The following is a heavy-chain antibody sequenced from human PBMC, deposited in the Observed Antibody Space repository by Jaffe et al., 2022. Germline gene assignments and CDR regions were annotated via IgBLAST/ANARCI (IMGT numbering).Heavy chain of an antibody. V-gene: IGHV1-46*03. CDR3: ARDPSFGYTVTKRDNWFDP. D-gene: IGHD4-17*01. CDR1: GYTFTSYY. CDR2: INPSGGST. J-gene: IGHJ5*02. Sequence: QVQLVQSGAEVKKPGASVKVSCKASGYTFTSYYMHWVRQAPGQGLEWMGIINPSGGSTSYAQKFQGRVTMTRDTSTSTVYMELSSLRSEDTAVYYCARDPSFGYTVTKRDNWFDPWGQGTLVTVSS.